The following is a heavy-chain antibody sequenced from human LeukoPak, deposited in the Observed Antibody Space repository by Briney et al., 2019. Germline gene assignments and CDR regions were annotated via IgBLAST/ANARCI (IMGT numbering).Heavy chain of an antibody. CDR3: AANGYCGTDCYYYFDY. Sequence: ASVKVSCKASGGTFSSYAIDWVRQAPGQGLEWMGGIIPIFGTTNYAQKFQGRVTITADESTTTAYMELNSLRSADTAVYYCAANGYCGTDCYYYFDYWGQGTLVTVSS. J-gene: IGHJ4*02. D-gene: IGHD2-21*02. CDR1: GGTFSSYA. CDR2: IIPIFGTT. V-gene: IGHV1-69*13.